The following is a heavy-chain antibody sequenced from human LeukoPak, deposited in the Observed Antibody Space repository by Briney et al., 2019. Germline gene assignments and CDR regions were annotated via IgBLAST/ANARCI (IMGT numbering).Heavy chain of an antibody. Sequence: GASVKVSCKASGYTFTSYGISWVRQAPGQGLEWMGWISAYNGNTNYAQKLQGRVTMTTDTSTSTAYMELRSLRSDDTAVYYCARAGAIFGVVKHYYYYMDVWGKGTTVTVSS. CDR2: ISAYNGNT. D-gene: IGHD3-3*01. J-gene: IGHJ6*03. CDR1: GYTFTSYG. CDR3: ARAGAIFGVVKHYYYYMDV. V-gene: IGHV1-18*01.